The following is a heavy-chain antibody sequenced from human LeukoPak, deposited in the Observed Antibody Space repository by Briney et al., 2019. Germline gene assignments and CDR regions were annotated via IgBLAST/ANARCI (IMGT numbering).Heavy chain of an antibody. V-gene: IGHV4-39*01. CDR2: IYYSGST. D-gene: IGHD6-13*01. J-gene: IGHJ4*02. CDR3: ARRPTPTARRIAAAGDFDY. CDR1: GGSISSSSYY. Sequence: TSETLSLTCTVSGGSISSSSYYWGWIRQPPGKGLEWIGSIYYSGSTYYNPSLKSRVTISVDTSKNQFSLKLSSVTAADTAVYYCARRPTPTARRIAAAGDFDYWGQGTLVTVSS.